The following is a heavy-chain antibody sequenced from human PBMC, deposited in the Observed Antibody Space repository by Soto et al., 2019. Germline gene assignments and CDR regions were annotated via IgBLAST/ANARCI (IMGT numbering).Heavy chain of an antibody. J-gene: IGHJ4*02. D-gene: IGHD1-26*01. CDR3: ARGGAMGVDY. CDR2: IYFDGITT. Sequence: GGSRRRSCTASGFTFNTHWMHWVRQAPGKGLVWVSRIYFDGITTNYADSVKGRLTVSRDNAKNTVYLHVNTLRDEDTAVYYCARGGAMGVDYWGQGTLVTVSS. V-gene: IGHV3-74*01. CDR1: GFTFNTHW.